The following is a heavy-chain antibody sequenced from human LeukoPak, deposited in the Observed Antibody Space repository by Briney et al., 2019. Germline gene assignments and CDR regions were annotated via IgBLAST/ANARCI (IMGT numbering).Heavy chain of an antibody. J-gene: IGHJ6*03. CDR2: IIPIFGTA. CDR3: AREIPEIATTYYYYYYMDV. D-gene: IGHD5-24*01. Sequence: ASVKVSCKASGGTFSSYAISWVRQAPGQGLEWMGGIIPIFGTANYAQKFQGRVTITTDESTSTAYMELSSLRSEDTAVYYCAREIPEIATTYYYYYYMDVWGKGTTVTVSS. V-gene: IGHV1-69*05. CDR1: GGTFSSYA.